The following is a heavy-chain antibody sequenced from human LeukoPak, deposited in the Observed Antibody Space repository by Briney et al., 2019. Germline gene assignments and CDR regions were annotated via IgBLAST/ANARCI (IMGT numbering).Heavy chain of an antibody. CDR1: GFTFSSYG. V-gene: IGHV3-7*04. D-gene: IGHD2-15*01. J-gene: IGHJ4*02. CDR2: IKQDGSEK. CDR3: VRALAATPAFDY. Sequence: PGGSLRLSCAASGFTFSSYGTSCARQARGGGLEGVANIKQDGSEKYYVDSVKGRFTISRDNAKNSLFLQMNSLRAEDTAVYYCVRALAATPAFDYWGRGTLVTVSS.